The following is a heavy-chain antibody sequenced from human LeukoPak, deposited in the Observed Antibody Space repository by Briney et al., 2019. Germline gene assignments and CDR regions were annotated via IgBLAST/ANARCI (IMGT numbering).Heavy chain of an antibody. CDR3: ASDQVVGATAGTFDY. D-gene: IGHD1-26*01. CDR2: ISAYNGHT. J-gene: IGHJ4*02. CDR1: GYTFTNFG. Sequence: ASVKVSCKASGYTFTNFGISWVRQAPGQGLDWMGWISAYNGHTNYAQKFQGRVTLTTDTSTTTAYMELTSLRSDDTAVYYCASDQVVGATAGTFDYWGQGTLVTVSS. V-gene: IGHV1-18*01.